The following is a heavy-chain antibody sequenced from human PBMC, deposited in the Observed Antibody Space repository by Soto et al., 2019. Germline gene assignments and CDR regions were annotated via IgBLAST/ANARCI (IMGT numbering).Heavy chain of an antibody. CDR1: GFNFSNHW. Sequence: VHLVESGGGLVQPGGSLRLSCAASGFNFSNHWTHWVRQRPGEGLVWVSRITSDGKSKAYAESVKGRFAISRDNAKNTLYLQMNGLTAEDTAVYYCARESGDWPLNWFDPWGQGTLVTVSS. D-gene: IGHD2-21*02. V-gene: IGHV3-74*01. CDR2: ITSDGKSK. J-gene: IGHJ5*02. CDR3: ARESGDWPLNWFDP.